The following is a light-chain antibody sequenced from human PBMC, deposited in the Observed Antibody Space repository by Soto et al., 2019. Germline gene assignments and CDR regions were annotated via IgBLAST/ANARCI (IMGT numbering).Light chain of an antibody. CDR2: AAS. Sequence: DLQMTQSPSSLSASVGDRVTITCRASQSISSYLNWYQQKPGKAPKLLIYAASSLQSGVPSRFSGSGSATDLTLTISSLQPEDFATYYCQQSYSTLPYTSGQGTKLEIK. J-gene: IGKJ2*01. CDR1: QSISSY. CDR3: QQSYSTLPYT. V-gene: IGKV1-39*01.